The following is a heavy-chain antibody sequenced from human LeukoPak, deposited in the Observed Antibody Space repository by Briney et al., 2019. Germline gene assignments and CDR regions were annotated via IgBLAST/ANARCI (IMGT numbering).Heavy chain of an antibody. J-gene: IGHJ4*02. Sequence: SETLSLTCTVSGGSVSSGSYFWSWIRQPPGKGLEWIGYIFYNGETNYNPSLTSRLTLSIDASKNHFSLKLTSVTAADTAVYYCARASLGATAGQFDYWGQGTLVTVSS. D-gene: IGHD6-13*01. CDR2: IFYNGET. CDR3: ARASLGATAGQFDY. CDR1: GGSVSSGSYF. V-gene: IGHV4-61*03.